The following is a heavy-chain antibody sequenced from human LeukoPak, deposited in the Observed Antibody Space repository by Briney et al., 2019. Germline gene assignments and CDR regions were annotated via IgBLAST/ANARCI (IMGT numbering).Heavy chain of an antibody. CDR1: GASVTDYY. Sequence: MSSETLSLTCTVSGASVTDYYWSWIRQSPGKGLEWISYIHHSGNSDYNPSLRSRVTTSLDTSKNQFSLNLISVTVADTAVYYCTRGHWGLQSWSQGTLVTVSS. J-gene: IGHJ5*02. CDR3: TRGHWGLQS. CDR2: IHHSGNS. V-gene: IGHV4-59*02. D-gene: IGHD7-27*01.